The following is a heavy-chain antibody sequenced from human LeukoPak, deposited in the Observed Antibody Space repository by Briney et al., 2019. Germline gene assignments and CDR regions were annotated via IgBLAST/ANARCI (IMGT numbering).Heavy chain of an antibody. CDR2: IIPIFGTA. Sequence: ASVKVSCKASGGTFSSYTISWVRQAPGQGLEWMGGIIPIFGTANYAQKFQGRVTITADESTSTAYMELSSLRSEATAVYYCARDRYGDYGIDYWGQGTLVTVSS. CDR3: ARDRYGDYGIDY. V-gene: IGHV1-69*13. D-gene: IGHD4-17*01. CDR1: GGTFSSYT. J-gene: IGHJ4*02.